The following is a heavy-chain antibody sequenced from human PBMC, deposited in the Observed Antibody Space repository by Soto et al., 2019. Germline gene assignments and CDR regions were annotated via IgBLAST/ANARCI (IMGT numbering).Heavy chain of an antibody. V-gene: IGHV3-23*01. D-gene: IGHD5-18*01. CDR3: AKGARVDTAMVSYYYYYMDV. CDR2: ISGSGGST. CDR1: GFTIRSYA. Sequence: GLSKRVSCAASGFTIRSYAMRWVSQEPGKGLEWVSAISGSGGSTYYADSVKGRFTISRDNSKHTLYLQMNSLRAEDTAVYYCAKGARVDTAMVSYYYYYMDVWGKGPTVTVSS. J-gene: IGHJ6*03.